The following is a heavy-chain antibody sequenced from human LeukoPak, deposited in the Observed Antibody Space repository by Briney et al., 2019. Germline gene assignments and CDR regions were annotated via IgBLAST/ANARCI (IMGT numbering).Heavy chain of an antibody. CDR2: IYSGGST. J-gene: IGHJ4*02. Sequence: GGSLRLSCAASGFTVSSNYMSWVRQAPGKGLEWVSVIYSGGSTYYADSVKGRFIISRDNSKNTLYLQMNSLRAEDTAVYYCAKVLSLRHFDWVLYIDHWGQGTLSPSP. CDR3: AKVLSLRHFDWVLYIDH. V-gene: IGHV3-53*01. CDR1: GFTVSSNY. D-gene: IGHD3-9*01.